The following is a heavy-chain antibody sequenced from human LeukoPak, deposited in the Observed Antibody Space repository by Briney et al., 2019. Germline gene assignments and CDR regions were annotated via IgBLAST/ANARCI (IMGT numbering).Heavy chain of an antibody. CDR1: GYTLTSYY. J-gene: IGHJ4*02. Sequence: ASVTVSCKASGYTLTSYYMHWVRQAPGQGLEWMGIINPSGGSTSYAQKFQGRVTMTRDTSTSTVYMELSSLRSEDTAVYYCARDPVVGPSIDYWGQGTLVTVSS. D-gene: IGHD2-15*01. CDR2: INPSGGST. CDR3: ARDPVVGPSIDY. V-gene: IGHV1-46*01.